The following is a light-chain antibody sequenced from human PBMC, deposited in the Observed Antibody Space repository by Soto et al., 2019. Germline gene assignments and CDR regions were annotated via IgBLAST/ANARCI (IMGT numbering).Light chain of an antibody. Sequence: QSVLTQSPSASASLGASVKLTCTLSSGHSSYAIAWHQQQPEKGPRYLMKLNSDGSHSKGDGIPDRFSGPSSGAERYLTISSLQSEDEADYYCQTWGTGVVFGGGTKVTVL. V-gene: IGLV4-69*01. CDR1: SGHSSYA. CDR2: LNSDGSH. CDR3: QTWGTGVV. J-gene: IGLJ2*01.